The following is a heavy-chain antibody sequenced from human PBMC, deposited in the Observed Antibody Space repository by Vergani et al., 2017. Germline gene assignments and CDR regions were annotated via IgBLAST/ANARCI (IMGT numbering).Heavy chain of an antibody. V-gene: IGHV3-23*04. CDR3: AKDLLNIVVDYYYMDV. D-gene: IGHD2-2*01. J-gene: IGHJ6*03. CDR1: GFTFSSYA. Sequence: VQLVESGGGVVQPGRSLRLSCAASGFTFSSYAMSWVRQAPGKGLEWVSAISGSGGSTYYADSVKGRFTISRDNSKNTLYLQMNSLRAEDTAVYYCAKDLLNIVVDYYYMDVWGKGTTVTVSS. CDR2: ISGSGGST.